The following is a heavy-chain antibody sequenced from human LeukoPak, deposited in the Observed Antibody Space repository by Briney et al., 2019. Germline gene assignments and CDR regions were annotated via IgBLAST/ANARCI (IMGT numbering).Heavy chain of an antibody. V-gene: IGHV1-18*01. J-gene: IGHJ6*03. D-gene: IGHD4-17*01. Sequence: ASVKVSCKASGYTFTSYGISWVRQAPGQGLEWMGWISVYNGNTNYVQKLQGRVTMTTDTSTSTAYMELRSLRSDDTAVYYCARDTYTTVTAMDVWGKGTTVIVSS. CDR2: ISVYNGNT. CDR3: ARDTYTTVTAMDV. CDR1: GYTFTSYG.